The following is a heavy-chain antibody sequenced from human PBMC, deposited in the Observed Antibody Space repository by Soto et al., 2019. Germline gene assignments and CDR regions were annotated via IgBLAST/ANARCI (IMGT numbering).Heavy chain of an antibody. Sequence: ASVKVSCKASGGTFSSYTISWVRQAPGQGLEWMGRIIPILGIANYAQKFQGRVTITADKSTSTAYMELSSLRSEDTAVYYCAKGPPLGYCSSTSCLNWFDPWGQGTLVTVSS. CDR2: IIPILGIA. CDR3: AKGPPLGYCSSTSCLNWFDP. D-gene: IGHD2-2*01. J-gene: IGHJ5*02. CDR1: GGTFSSYT. V-gene: IGHV1-69*02.